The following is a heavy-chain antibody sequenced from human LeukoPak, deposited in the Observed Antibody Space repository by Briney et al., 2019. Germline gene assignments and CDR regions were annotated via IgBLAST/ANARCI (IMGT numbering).Heavy chain of an antibody. V-gene: IGHV3-21*01. J-gene: IGHJ3*02. CDR1: GFTFSSYS. CDR2: ISSSSSYI. CDR3: ARARVSDDAFDI. Sequence: GGSLRLSCAASGFTFSSYSMNWVRQAAGKGLEWVSSISSSSSYIYYADSVKGRFTISRDNAKNSLYLQMSSLRAEDTAVYYCARARVSDDAFDIWDQGTMVTVSS.